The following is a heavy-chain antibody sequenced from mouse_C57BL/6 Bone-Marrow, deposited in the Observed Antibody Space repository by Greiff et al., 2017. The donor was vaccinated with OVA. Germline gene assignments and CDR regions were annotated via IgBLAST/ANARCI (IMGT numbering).Heavy chain of an antibody. Sequence: VQLQQSVAELVRPGASVKLSCTASGFNIKNTYMHWVKQRPEQGLEWIGRIDPANGNTKYAPKFQGKATITADTSSNTAYLQRSSLTSEDTAIYYCARAVYYYGSSWGYAMDYWGQGTSVTVSS. J-gene: IGHJ4*01. D-gene: IGHD1-1*01. CDR1: GFNIKNTY. CDR2: IDPANGNT. CDR3: ARAVYYYGSSWGYAMDY. V-gene: IGHV14-3*01.